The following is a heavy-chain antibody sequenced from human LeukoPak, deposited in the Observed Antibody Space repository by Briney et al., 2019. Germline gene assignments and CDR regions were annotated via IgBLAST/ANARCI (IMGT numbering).Heavy chain of an antibody. CDR1: GGTFSSYA. D-gene: IGHD3-22*01. J-gene: IGHJ2*01. Sequence: SMKVSCKASGGTFSSYAISWVRQAPGQGLEWMGGIIPIFGTANYAQKFQGRVTITADESTSTAYMELSSLRSEDTAVYYCARGISYYYDSSGLPAYDFDLWGRGTLVTVSS. CDR2: IIPIFGTA. CDR3: ARGISYYYDSSGLPAYDFDL. V-gene: IGHV1-69*13.